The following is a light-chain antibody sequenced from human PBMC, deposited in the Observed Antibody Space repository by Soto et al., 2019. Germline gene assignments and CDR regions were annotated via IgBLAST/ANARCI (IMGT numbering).Light chain of an antibody. CDR2: GAS. Sequence: EIVMTQSPATLSVSPGERATLSCRASQSVSSYLAWYQQKPGQAPRLLIYGASTRATGIPARFSGSGSGTEFTLTISSLQSEDFAVYYCQQYNNWPRTFGQGTKVDNK. J-gene: IGKJ1*01. V-gene: IGKV3-15*01. CDR1: QSVSSY. CDR3: QQYNNWPRT.